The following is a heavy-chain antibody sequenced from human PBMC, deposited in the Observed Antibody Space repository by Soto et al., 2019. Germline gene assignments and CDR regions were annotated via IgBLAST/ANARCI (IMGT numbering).Heavy chain of an antibody. CDR2: IHYSGSA. Sequence: PSETLSLTCTVSGGSITNYYWTWIRQAPGKGLERIGDIHYSGSANNNPSLKSRLTISVDKSRNQFSLNLKSVTAADTAVYFCARGAGTVTAGGVAFDSWGQGILVTVPQ. V-gene: IGHV4-59*01. D-gene: IGHD6-19*01. CDR3: ARGAGTVTAGGVAFDS. CDR1: GGSITNYY. J-gene: IGHJ5*01.